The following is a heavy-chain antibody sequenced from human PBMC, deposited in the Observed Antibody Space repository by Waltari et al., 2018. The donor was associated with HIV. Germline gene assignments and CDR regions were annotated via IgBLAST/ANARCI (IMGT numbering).Heavy chain of an antibody. D-gene: IGHD3-22*01. CDR3: AGGVTTYYYDSSGYRLDY. Sequence: QVQLVQSGAEVKKPGSSVKVSCKASGGTFSSYAISWVRQAPGQGLEWMGGIIPIFGTANYAQKFQGRVTITADESTSTAYMELSSLRSEDTAVYYCAGGVTTYYYDSSGYRLDYWGQGTLVTVSS. V-gene: IGHV1-69*01. CDR1: GGTFSSYA. CDR2: IIPIFGTA. J-gene: IGHJ4*02.